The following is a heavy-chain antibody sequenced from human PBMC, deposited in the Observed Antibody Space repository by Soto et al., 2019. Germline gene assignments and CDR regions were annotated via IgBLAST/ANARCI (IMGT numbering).Heavy chain of an antibody. CDR3: ASRGAVVPAASFDC. J-gene: IGHJ4*02. Sequence: EVQLVESGGDLVQPGESLRLSCAASGFTFSSNYMHWVRQAPGKGLVWVSFINSDGSRTNYADSVKGRFTISRDNAKNTLYLQMPSLRAEDTAVYYCASRGAVVPAASFDCWGQGTLVTVSS. CDR1: GFTFSSNY. CDR2: INSDGSRT. D-gene: IGHD2-2*01. V-gene: IGHV3-74*01.